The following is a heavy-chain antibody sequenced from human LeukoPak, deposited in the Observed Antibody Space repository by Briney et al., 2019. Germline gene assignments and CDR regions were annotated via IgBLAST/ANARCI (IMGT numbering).Heavy chain of an antibody. CDR3: ARVAAAGTKGFWDY. CDR1: GFTFSTYW. J-gene: IGHJ4*02. Sequence: GGSLRLSCSASGFTFSTYWMHWVRQAPGKGLVWVSRINVDGSSTFYADSVKGRFTTSRDNAKKTLYLQMNRLRAEDTAVYFCARVAAAGTKGFWDYWGQGTLVTVSS. CDR2: INVDGSST. D-gene: IGHD6-13*01. V-gene: IGHV3-74*01.